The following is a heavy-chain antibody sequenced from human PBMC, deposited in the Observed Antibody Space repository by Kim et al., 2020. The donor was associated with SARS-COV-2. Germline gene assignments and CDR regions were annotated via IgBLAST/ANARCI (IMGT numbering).Heavy chain of an antibody. D-gene: IGHD6-13*01. CDR1: GFTFSSYG. J-gene: IGHJ6*02. CDR2: ISYDGSNK. V-gene: IGHV3-33*05. CDR3: ASMAAARDYYGMDV. Sequence: GGSLRLSCAASGFTFSSYGMHWVRQAPGKGLEWVAVISYDGSNKYYADSVKGRFTISRDNSKNTLYLQLNSLRAEDTAVYYCASMAAARDYYGMDVWGQG.